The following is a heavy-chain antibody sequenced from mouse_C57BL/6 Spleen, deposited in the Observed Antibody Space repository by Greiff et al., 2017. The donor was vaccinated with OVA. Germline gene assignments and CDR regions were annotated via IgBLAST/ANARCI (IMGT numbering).Heavy chain of an antibody. CDR3: ARGGKLAFDY. Sequence: EVQVVESGGGLVKPGGSLKLSCAASGFTFSSYAMSWVRQTPEKRLEWVATISDGGSYTYYPDNVKGRFTISRDNAKNNLYLQMSHLKSEDTAMYYCARGGKLAFDYWGQGTTLTVSS. J-gene: IGHJ2*01. CDR1: GFTFSSYA. D-gene: IGHD4-1*01. CDR2: ISDGGSYT. V-gene: IGHV5-4*01.